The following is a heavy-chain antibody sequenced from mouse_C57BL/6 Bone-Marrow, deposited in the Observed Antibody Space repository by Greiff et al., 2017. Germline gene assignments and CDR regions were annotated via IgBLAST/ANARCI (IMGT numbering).Heavy chain of an antibody. CDR3: ARRESNYVGWYFDV. J-gene: IGHJ1*03. CDR1: DSEVFPIAY. CDR2: ILPSIGRT. V-gene: IGHV15-2*01. Sequence: QVQLKQSGSELRSPGSSVKLSCKDFDSEVFPIAYMSWVRQKPGHGFEWIGGILPSIGRTIYGEKFEDKATLDADTLSNTAYLELNSLTSEDSAIYYCARRESNYVGWYFDVWGTGTTVTVSS. D-gene: IGHD2-5*01.